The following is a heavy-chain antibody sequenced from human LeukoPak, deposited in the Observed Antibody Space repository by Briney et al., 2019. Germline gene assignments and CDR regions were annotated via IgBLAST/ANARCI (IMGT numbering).Heavy chain of an antibody. CDR2: ISKDGSDK. CDR1: GFTFSDYA. J-gene: IGHJ5*02. CDR3: AKDFQGFDP. Sequence: GGSLRLSCAASGFTFSDYAMHWVRQAPGKGLEWVAVISKDGSDKYYPGSVRGRFTISRDNSKNTLYLQMNSLRAEDTAVYYCAKDFQGFDPWGQGTLVTVSS. V-gene: IGHV3-30-3*01.